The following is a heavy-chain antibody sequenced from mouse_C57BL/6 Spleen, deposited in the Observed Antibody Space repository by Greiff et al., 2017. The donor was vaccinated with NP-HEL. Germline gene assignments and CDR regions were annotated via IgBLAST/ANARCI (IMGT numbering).Heavy chain of an antibody. CDR2: ISSGGSYT. CDR3: ARRGTGTWYFDV. CDR1: GFTFSSYG. V-gene: IGHV5-6*02. D-gene: IGHD4-1*01. J-gene: IGHJ1*03. Sequence: EVKLMESGGDLVKPGGSLKLSCAASGFTFSSYGMSWVRQTPDQRLEWVATISSGGSYTYYQDSVKGRFTISRDNAKNTLYLQMSSLKSEDTAMYYCARRGTGTWYFDVWGTGTTVTVSS.